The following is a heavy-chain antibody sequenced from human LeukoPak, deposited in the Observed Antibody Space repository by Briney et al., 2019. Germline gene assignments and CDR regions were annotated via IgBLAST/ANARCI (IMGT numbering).Heavy chain of an antibody. V-gene: IGHV3-48*01. CDR2: ISSSSSTI. CDR1: GFTFSSYS. J-gene: IGHJ4*02. D-gene: IGHD3-22*01. Sequence: GGSLRLSCAASGFTFSSYSMNWVRQAPGKGLEWVSYISSSSSTIYYADSVKGRFTISRDNANNSLYLQMNSLRAEDTAVYYCARGRYDSSGYYALFDYWGRGTLVTVSS. CDR3: ARGRYDSSGYYALFDY.